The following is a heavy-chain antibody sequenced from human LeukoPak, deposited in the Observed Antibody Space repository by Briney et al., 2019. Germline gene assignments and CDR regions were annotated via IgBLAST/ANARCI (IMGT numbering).Heavy chain of an antibody. Sequence: SETLSLTCTVSGGSISTYYWYWIRQPPGKGLEWIGYIYYSGRTNYNRSFKSRVTISLDTSRNQFSLRLSSVTAADTAVYYCARAVTTGFDYWGQGTLVTVSS. CDR1: GGSISTYY. CDR3: ARAVTTGFDY. J-gene: IGHJ4*02. D-gene: IGHD4-17*01. V-gene: IGHV4-59*01. CDR2: IYYSGRT.